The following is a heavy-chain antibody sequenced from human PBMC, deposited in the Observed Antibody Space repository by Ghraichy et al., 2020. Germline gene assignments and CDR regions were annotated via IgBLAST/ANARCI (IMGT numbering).Heavy chain of an antibody. D-gene: IGHD1-26*01. J-gene: IGHJ4*02. CDR3: ARHLARSGSYPDY. V-gene: IGHV5-51*01. CDR1: GYSFTSYW. Sequence: GESLNISCKGSGYSFTSYWIGWVRQMPGKGLEWMGIIYPGDSDTRYSPSFQGQVTISADKSISTAYLQWSSLKASDTAMYYCARHLARSGSYPDYWGQGTLVTVSS. CDR2: IYPGDSDT.